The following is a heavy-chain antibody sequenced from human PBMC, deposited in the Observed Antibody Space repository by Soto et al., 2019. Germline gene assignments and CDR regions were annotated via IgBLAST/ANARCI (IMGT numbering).Heavy chain of an antibody. J-gene: IGHJ5*02. Sequence: QVQLVQSGAEVKKPGASVKVSCKASGYTFTSSDINGVRQATGQGLEWMGWMNPNSGNTDYAQKFQGRITLTRSTSINTAYLELSSLSSDDSAVYYCARGASPWGQGTLVTVSS. CDR2: MNPNSGNT. CDR3: ARGASP. V-gene: IGHV1-8*01. CDR1: GYTFTSSD.